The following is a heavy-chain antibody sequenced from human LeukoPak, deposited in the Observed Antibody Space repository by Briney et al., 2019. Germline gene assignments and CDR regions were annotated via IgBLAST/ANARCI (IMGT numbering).Heavy chain of an antibody. CDR2: IYTSGST. Sequence: PSETLSLTCSVSGGSITSSSYYWAWIRQPPGKGLEWIGRIYTSGSTNYNPSLKSRVTISVDTSKNQFSLKLSSVTAADTAVYYCARGLPWINRSMVRGVIHPFGYWGPGTLVTVSS. D-gene: IGHD3-10*01. CDR1: GGSITSSSYY. CDR3: ARGLPWINRSMVRGVIHPFGY. V-gene: IGHV4-61*02. J-gene: IGHJ4*02.